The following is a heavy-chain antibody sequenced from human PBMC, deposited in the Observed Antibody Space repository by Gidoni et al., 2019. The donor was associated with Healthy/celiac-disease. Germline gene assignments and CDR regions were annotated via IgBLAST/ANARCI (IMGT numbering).Heavy chain of an antibody. CDR3: AKGTYYYDSSGLYFDY. J-gene: IGHJ4*02. CDR1: GFTSDDYA. Sequence: EVQLVESGGGLVQPGRSLRLSCAASGFTSDDYAMHWVRQAPGKGLEGVSGISLNSGSIGYADSVKGRFTISRDNAKNSLYLQMNSLRAEDTALYYCAKGTYYYDSSGLYFDYWGQGTLVTVSS. CDR2: ISLNSGSI. V-gene: IGHV3-9*02. D-gene: IGHD3-22*01.